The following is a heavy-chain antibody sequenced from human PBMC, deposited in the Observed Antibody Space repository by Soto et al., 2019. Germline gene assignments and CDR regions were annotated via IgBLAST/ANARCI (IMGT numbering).Heavy chain of an antibody. D-gene: IGHD2-2*01. J-gene: IGHJ4*02. Sequence: GGSLRLSCAASGFTFSSYGMHWVRQAPGKGLEWVAVISYDGSNKYYADSVKGRFTISRDNSKNTLYLQMNSLRAEDTAVYYCARDLSYGLVKKYYFDYWGQGTLVTVSS. CDR2: ISYDGSNK. CDR1: GFTFSSYG. CDR3: ARDLSYGLVKKYYFDY. V-gene: IGHV3-30*03.